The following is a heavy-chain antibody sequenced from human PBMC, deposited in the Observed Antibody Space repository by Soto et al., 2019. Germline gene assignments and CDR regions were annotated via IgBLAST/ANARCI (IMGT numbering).Heavy chain of an antibody. CDR3: TTDQTYYYDSSGYIHYGMDV. D-gene: IGHD3-22*01. CDR1: GCTFSNAW. Sequence: GVSLRLSCAASGCTFSNAWMNWVRQAPGKGLEWVGRIKSKTDGGTTDYAAPVKGRFTISRDDSKNTLYLQMNSLKTEDTAVYYCTTDQTYYYDSSGYIHYGMDVWGQGTTVTVSS. CDR2: IKSKTDGGTT. J-gene: IGHJ6*02. V-gene: IGHV3-15*07.